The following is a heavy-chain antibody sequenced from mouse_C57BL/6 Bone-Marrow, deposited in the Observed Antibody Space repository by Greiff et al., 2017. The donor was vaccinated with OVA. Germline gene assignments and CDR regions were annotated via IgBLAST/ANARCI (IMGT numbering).Heavy chain of an antibody. CDR3: ARGATGAVAC. Sequence: QVQLKQPGAELVKPGASVKLSCKASGYTFTSYWMQWVKQRPGQGLEWIGEIDPSDSYTNYNQKFKGKATLTVDTSSSTAYMQLSSLTSEDSAVYYCARGATGAVACWGPGTMVTVSA. CDR2: IDPSDSYT. CDR1: GYTFTSYW. V-gene: IGHV1-50*01. J-gene: IGHJ3*01.